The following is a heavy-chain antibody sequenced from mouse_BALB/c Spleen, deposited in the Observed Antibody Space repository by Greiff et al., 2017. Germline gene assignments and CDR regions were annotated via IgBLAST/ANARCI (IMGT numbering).Heavy chain of an antibody. Sequence: DVKLVESGGGLVKPGGSLKLSCAASGFAFSDYYMYWVRQTPEKRLEWVATISDGGSYTYYPDSVKGRFTISRDNAKNNLYLQMSSLKSEDTAMYYCARGGYYDYDGAWFAYWGQGTLVTVSA. D-gene: IGHD2-4*01. J-gene: IGHJ3*01. CDR2: ISDGGSYT. CDR3: ARGGYYDYDGAWFAY. CDR1: GFAFSDYY. V-gene: IGHV5-4*02.